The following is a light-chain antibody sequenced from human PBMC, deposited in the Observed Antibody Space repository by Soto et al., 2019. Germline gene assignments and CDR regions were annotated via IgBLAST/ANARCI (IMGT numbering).Light chain of an antibody. V-gene: IGLV1-40*01. CDR3: QSYDSSLSEV. J-gene: IGLJ1*01. CDR2: GNN. Sequence: QSVLTQAPSGSGAPGQWVTISCTGRGSNIGAGYDVHWYQQFPGTAAKLLLYGNNNRPSRVPDQLSGTKSSTPASLATTDLQAEDEADYYCQSYDSSLSEVFGTGTKVTVL. CDR1: GSNIGAGYD.